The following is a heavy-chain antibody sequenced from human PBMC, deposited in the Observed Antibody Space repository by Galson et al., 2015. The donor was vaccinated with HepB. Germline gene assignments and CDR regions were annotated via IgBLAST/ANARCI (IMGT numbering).Heavy chain of an antibody. J-gene: IGHJ5*02. CDR1: GFSFSDYY. D-gene: IGHD6-13*01. CDR2: ISSSSSYT. V-gene: IGHV3-11*05. Sequence: SLRLSCAASGFSFSDYYMSWIRQAPGKGLEWVSYISSSSSYTNYADSVKGRFTISRDNSKNSLYLQMNSLRAEDTAVYYCARGLQIELGWFDPWGQGTLVTASS. CDR3: ARGLQIELGWFDP.